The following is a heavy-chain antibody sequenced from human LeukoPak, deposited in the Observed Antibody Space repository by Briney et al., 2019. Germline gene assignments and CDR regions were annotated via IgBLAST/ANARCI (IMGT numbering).Heavy chain of an antibody. Sequence: GGSLRLSCAASGFTFDDYAMHWVRQAPGKGLECVSLISGDGGSTYYADSVKGRFTISRDNSKNSLYLQMNSLRTEDTALYYCAKDMGPFEPYGMDVWGQGTTVTVSS. D-gene: IGHD1-26*01. CDR1: GFTFDDYA. V-gene: IGHV3-43*02. CDR3: AKDMGPFEPYGMDV. J-gene: IGHJ6*02. CDR2: ISGDGGST.